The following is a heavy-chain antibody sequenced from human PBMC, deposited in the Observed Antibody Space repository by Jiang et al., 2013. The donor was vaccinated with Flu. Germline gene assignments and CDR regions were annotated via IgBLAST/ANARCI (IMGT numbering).Heavy chain of an antibody. CDR3: ARTPSGSYHFDY. CDR1: GGTFTNYA. CDR2: IIPLFTTT. V-gene: IGHV1-69*01. D-gene: IGHD1-26*01. J-gene: IGHJ4*02. Sequence: SGAEVKKPGSSVKVSCKASGGTFTNYAFSWVRQAAGQGLEWMGEIIPLFTTTHYAQEFQGRVTITADESTSTAYMELSSLRSEDTAVYYCARTPSGSYHFDYWGQGTLVSVSS.